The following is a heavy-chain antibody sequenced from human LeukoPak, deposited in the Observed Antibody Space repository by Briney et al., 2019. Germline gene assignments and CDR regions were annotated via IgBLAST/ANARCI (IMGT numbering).Heavy chain of an antibody. CDR2: ISSSSSTI. Sequence: PGGSLRLSCAASGFTFSSYSMNWVRQAPGKGLEWVSYISSSSSTIYYADSVKGRFTISRDNAKNSLYLQMNSLRAEDTAVYYCARGALDYDFWSGYVGWLGGDYGMDVWGQGTTVTVSS. CDR3: ARGALDYDFWSGYVGWLGGDYGMDV. J-gene: IGHJ6*02. CDR1: GFTFSSYS. V-gene: IGHV3-48*01. D-gene: IGHD3-3*01.